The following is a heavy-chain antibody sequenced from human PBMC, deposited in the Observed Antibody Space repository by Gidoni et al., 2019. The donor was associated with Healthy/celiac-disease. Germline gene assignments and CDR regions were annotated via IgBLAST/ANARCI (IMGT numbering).Heavy chain of an antibody. CDR3: ARAGGIYGGFDY. CDR1: GGSISSYF. CDR2: IYSSGT. D-gene: IGHD1-26*01. J-gene: IGHJ4*02. V-gene: IGHV4-4*07. Sequence: QVQLQESGPGLVKPSETLSLTCTVSGGSISSYFWSWIRQPAGKGLEWIGRIYSSGTNYNPSLKSRVTMSVDTSKNQVSLRLNSVTAADTAVYYCARAGGIYGGFDYWGQGTLVTVSS.